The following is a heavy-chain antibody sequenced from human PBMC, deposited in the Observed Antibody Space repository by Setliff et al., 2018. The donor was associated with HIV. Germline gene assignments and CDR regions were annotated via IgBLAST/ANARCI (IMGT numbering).Heavy chain of an antibody. J-gene: IGHJ4*02. CDR1: GGSFSGYY. D-gene: IGHD4-17*01. V-gene: IGHV4-34*01. CDR2: INHDRTT. CDR3: ARHKTHDYDGNSVYFDF. Sequence: SETLSLTCAVYGGSFSGYYWSWIRQPPGKGLEWIGEINHDRTTNYNPSLKNRVTISRDTSKDRFSLNLRSVTAADTAIYYCARHKTHDYDGNSVYFDFWGQGILVTVSS.